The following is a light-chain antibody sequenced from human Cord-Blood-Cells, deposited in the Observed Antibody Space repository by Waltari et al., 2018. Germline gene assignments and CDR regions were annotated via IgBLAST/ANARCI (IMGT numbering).Light chain of an antibody. CDR2: EVS. CDR1: SSDVGGYNS. J-gene: IGLJ2*01. CDR3: SSYAGSTHVV. V-gene: IGLV2-8*01. Sequence: QSALTQPPSASGSPGQSVTISCTGTSSDVGGYNSVSWYQQHPGKAPKLMIYEVSKRPSGVPDRFSGSKSGNTASLTVSGLQAEDEADYYCSSYAGSTHVVFGGGTKLTVL.